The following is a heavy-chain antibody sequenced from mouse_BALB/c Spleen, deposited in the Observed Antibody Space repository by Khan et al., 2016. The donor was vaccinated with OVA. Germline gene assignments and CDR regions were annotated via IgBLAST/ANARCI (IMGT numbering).Heavy chain of an antibody. CDR3: ARNSYMYDFTY. J-gene: IGHJ3*01. CDR2: IWSDGTT. D-gene: IGHD2-14*01. CDR1: GFSLTTYG. V-gene: IGHV2-2*01. Sequence: QVQLKQSGPGLVLPSQSLSITCTVSGFSLTTYGIHWVRQSPGKGLEWLGVIWSDGTTDFNAAFISRMSISKDNSKSQVFFKVNSLQTDDTAMYYCARNSYMYDFTYWGQGTLVTVSA.